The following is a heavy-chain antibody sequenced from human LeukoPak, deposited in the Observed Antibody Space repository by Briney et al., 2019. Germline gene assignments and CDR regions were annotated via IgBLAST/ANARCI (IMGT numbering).Heavy chain of an antibody. J-gene: IGHJ6*02. V-gene: IGHV3-7*01. CDR2: IKQDGSEK. Sequence: GGSLRLSCAASGFTFSSYWMSWVRQAPGKGLEWVANIKQDGSEKYYVDSVKGRFTISRDNAKNSLYLQMNSLRAEDTAVYYCAREMTTVTSEGMDVWGQGTTVTVSS. D-gene: IGHD4-17*01. CDR3: AREMTTVTSEGMDV. CDR1: GFTFSSYW.